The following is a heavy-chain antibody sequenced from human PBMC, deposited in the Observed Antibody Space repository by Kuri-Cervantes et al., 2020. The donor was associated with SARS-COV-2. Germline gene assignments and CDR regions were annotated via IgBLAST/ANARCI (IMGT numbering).Heavy chain of an antibody. Sequence: GESLKISCAASGFTFSSYAMHWVRQAPGKGLEWVAAISYDGSNKYYADSVKGRFTISRDNSKNTLYLQMNSLRAEDTAVYYCARDFFTMGRRGVDIWGQGTMVTVSS. CDR3: ARDFFTMGRRGVDI. D-gene: IGHD3-10*01. V-gene: IGHV3-30-3*01. CDR2: ISYDGSNK. CDR1: GFTFSSYA. J-gene: IGHJ3*02.